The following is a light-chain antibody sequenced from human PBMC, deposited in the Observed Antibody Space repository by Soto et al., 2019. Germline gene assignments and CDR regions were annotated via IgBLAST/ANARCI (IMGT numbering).Light chain of an antibody. J-gene: IGKJ4*01. Sequence: EIVLTQSAGTPSLSPGERATLSCRASQSVSTSYLAWYQQKPGQAPRLLIYGASSRATGIPDRFSGSGSGAAFTLTISRLEPEDFAVYYCQQYGSAPLTFGVGTKVEIK. CDR2: GAS. V-gene: IGKV3-20*01. CDR1: QSVSTSY. CDR3: QQYGSAPLT.